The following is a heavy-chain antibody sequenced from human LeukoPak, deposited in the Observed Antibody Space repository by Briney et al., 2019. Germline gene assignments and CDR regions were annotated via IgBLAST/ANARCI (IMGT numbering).Heavy chain of an antibody. J-gene: IGHJ4*02. CDR3: ARLVPAATPDSKDRDC. CDR2: MNPNSGNT. Sequence: ASVKVSCKASGYTFTSYDINWVRQATGQGLEWMGWMNPNSGNTGYAQKFQGRVTMTRNTSISTAYMELSSLRSEDTAVYYCARLVPAATPDSKDRDCWGQGTLVTVSS. V-gene: IGHV1-8*01. CDR1: GYTFTSYD. D-gene: IGHD2-2*01.